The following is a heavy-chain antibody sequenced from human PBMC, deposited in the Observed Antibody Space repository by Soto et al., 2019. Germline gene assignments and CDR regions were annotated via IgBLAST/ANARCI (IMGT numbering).Heavy chain of an antibody. D-gene: IGHD5-18*01. Sequence: ASVKVSCKASGGTFSSYAISWVRQAPGQGLEWMGGIIPIFGTANYAQKFQGRVTITADESTSTAYMELSSLRSEDTAVYYCARVDTAMVNWRYYYYGMDVWGQGTTVTVSS. CDR2: IIPIFGTA. J-gene: IGHJ6*02. V-gene: IGHV1-69*13. CDR3: ARVDTAMVNWRYYYYGMDV. CDR1: GGTFSSYA.